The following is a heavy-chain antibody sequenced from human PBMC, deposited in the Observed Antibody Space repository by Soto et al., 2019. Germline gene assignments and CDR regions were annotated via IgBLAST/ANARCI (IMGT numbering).Heavy chain of an antibody. Sequence: SETRSLTCAVWNDCMTSYYSSWIRQPPGKVLEWIGYIYYSGSTNYNPSLKSRVTISVNTSNNQFSLKLSSVTAADTAVYSCARRYGYSFDYWGQGTPVTVSS. CDR1: NDCMTSYY. J-gene: IGHJ4*02. CDR3: ARRYGYSFDY. CDR2: IYYSGST. V-gene: IGHV4-59*08. D-gene: IGHD1-1*01.